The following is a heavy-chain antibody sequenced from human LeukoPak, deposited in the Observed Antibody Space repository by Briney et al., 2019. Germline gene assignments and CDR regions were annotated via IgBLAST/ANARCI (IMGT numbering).Heavy chain of an antibody. CDR1: GFTFSSYA. CDR3: AKSDFWSGQTTYMDV. D-gene: IGHD3-3*01. J-gene: IGHJ6*02. Sequence: GGSLRLSCAASGFTFSSYAMSWVRQAPGKGLEWVSAISGSGGSTYYADSVKGRFTISRDNSKNTLYLQMNSLRAEDTAVYYCAKSDFWSGQTTYMDVWGQGTTVTVSS. V-gene: IGHV3-23*01. CDR2: ISGSGGST.